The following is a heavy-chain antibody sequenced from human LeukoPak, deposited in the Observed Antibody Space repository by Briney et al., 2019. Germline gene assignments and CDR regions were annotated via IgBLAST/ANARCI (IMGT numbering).Heavy chain of an antibody. CDR3: ARETRVRGYSYGYSYYFDY. J-gene: IGHJ4*02. D-gene: IGHD5-18*01. V-gene: IGHV3-53*01. Sequence: GGSLRLSCAASGFTVSGNYMSWVRQAPGKGLEWVSVIYSGGSTYYADSVKGRFTISRDNSKNTLYLQMNSLRAEDTAVYYCARETRVRGYSYGYSYYFDYWGQGTLVTVSS. CDR2: IYSGGST. CDR1: GFTVSGNY.